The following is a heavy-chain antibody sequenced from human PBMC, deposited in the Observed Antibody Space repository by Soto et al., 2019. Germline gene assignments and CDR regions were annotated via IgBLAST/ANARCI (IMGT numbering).Heavy chain of an antibody. J-gene: IGHJ4*02. V-gene: IGHV4-59*01. D-gene: IGHD3-16*01. CDR1: GDSISSYY. CDR2: IYYSGST. CDR3: ARGGSRLVSLDY. Sequence: SETLSLTCTVSGDSISSYYWSWIRQPPGKGLEWIGYIYYSGSTNYNPSLKSRVTISVDTSKNQFSLKLNSVTAADTAVYYCARGGSRLVSLDYWGQGTRVTV.